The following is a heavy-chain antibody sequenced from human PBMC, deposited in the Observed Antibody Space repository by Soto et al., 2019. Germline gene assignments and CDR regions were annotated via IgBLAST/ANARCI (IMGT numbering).Heavy chain of an antibody. CDR3: ARHLRGTLIQLWLADDWWFDP. D-gene: IGHD5-18*01. J-gene: IGHJ5*02. CDR1: GGSISSYY. Sequence: SETLSLTCTVSGGSISSYYWSWIRQPPGKGLEWIGYIYYSGSTNYNPSPKSRVTISVDTSKNQFSLKLSSVTAADTAVYYCARHLRGTLIQLWLADDWWFDPWGQGTLVTVSS. V-gene: IGHV4-59*08. CDR2: IYYSGST.